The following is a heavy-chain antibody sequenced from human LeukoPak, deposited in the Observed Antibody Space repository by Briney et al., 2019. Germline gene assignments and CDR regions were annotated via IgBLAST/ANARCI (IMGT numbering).Heavy chain of an antibody. Sequence: GGSLRLSCAASGFTFSSYAMSWVRQAPGKGLEWVSAISGSGGSTYYADSVKGRFTISRDNSKNTLCLQMNSLRAEDTAVYYCAKSSDYYDSSGSIDYWGQGTLVTVSS. D-gene: IGHD3-22*01. J-gene: IGHJ4*02. CDR1: GFTFSSYA. CDR3: AKSSDYYDSSGSIDY. CDR2: ISGSGGST. V-gene: IGHV3-23*01.